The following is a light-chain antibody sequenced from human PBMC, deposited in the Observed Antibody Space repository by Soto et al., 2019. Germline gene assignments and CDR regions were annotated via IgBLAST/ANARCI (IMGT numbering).Light chain of an antibody. CDR2: DEY. Sequence: EIVMTQSPATLSVSPGESVTLSCRASQGVGSTLAWYRQQTGQAPRLLIYDEYIRATGVPDRFSGSGSGTESNLTISRLQSEDFAVYYCQKYNNWPITCGQGTRLEIK. CDR3: QKYNNWPIT. J-gene: IGKJ5*01. V-gene: IGKV3-15*01. CDR1: QGVGST.